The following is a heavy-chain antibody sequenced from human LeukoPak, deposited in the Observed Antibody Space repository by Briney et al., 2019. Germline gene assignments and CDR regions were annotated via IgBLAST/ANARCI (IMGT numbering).Heavy chain of an antibody. CDR2: INSGGTVT. D-gene: IGHD2-2*01. CDR3: ARDIPRYCSSTTCPDAFDI. Sequence: GGSLRLSCAASGFTFSDFWMHWVRQAPGKGLVWVSRINSGGTVTNYADSVKGRLTISRDNAKNTLYLQMNSLRAEDTAVYYCARDIPRYCSSTTCPDAFDIWGQGTMVTVSS. J-gene: IGHJ3*02. V-gene: IGHV3-74*01. CDR1: GFTFSDFW.